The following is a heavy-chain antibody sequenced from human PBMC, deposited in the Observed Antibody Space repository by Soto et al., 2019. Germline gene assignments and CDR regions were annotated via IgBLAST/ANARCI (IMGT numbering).Heavy chain of an antibody. J-gene: IGHJ6*02. V-gene: IGHV4-59*01. CDR3: ARGDGKQLGSLAGRYYYHKMDV. CDR1: GGSISTYY. Sequence: QVQLRESGPGLVKSSETLSLTCTVSGGSISTYYWSWVRQPPGKGLEWIGYIYYSGTATYNPSLRKRVHISVDTYKNPFSLRLSSGTAADTAVYYCARGDGKQLGSLAGRYYYHKMDVWGQGTTVTVYS. CDR2: IYYSGTA. D-gene: IGHD1-1*01.